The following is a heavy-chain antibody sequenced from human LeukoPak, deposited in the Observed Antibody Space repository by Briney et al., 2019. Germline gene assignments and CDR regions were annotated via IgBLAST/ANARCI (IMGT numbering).Heavy chain of an antibody. CDR3: ARDDYYGSGSSRAKFDY. Sequence: SETLSLTCTVSGGSISSYYWSWIRQPPGKGLEWIGYIYYSGSTNYNPSLKSRVTISVDTSKNKFSLKLSSVTAADTAVYYCARDDYYGSGSSRAKFDYWGQGTLVTVSS. J-gene: IGHJ4*02. V-gene: IGHV4-59*12. D-gene: IGHD3-10*01. CDR2: IYYSGST. CDR1: GGSISSYY.